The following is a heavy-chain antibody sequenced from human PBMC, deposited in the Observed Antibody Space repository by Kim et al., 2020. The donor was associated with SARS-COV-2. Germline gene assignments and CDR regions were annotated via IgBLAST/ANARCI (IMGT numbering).Heavy chain of an antibody. CDR2: MNPNSGNT. V-gene: IGHV1-8*01. Sequence: ASVKVSCKASGYTFTSYDINWVRQATGQGLEWMGWMNPNSGNTGYAQKFQGRVTMTRNTSISTAYMELSSLRSEDTAVYYCARGAWGVYSSSPAIDYWGQGTLVTVSS. CDR3: ARGAWGVYSSSPAIDY. CDR1: GYTFTSYD. D-gene: IGHD6-6*01. J-gene: IGHJ4*02.